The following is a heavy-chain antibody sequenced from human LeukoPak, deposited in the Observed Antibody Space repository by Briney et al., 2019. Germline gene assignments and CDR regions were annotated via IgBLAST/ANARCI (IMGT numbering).Heavy chain of an antibody. D-gene: IGHD5-18*01. Sequence: GGSLRLSCAASGFTFSSYAMSWVRQAPGKGLEWVSGISDRDGSTYYADSVKGRFTISRDNSKNTLYLQMNSLRAEDTAVYFCAKSLRGYTYGKFDYWGQETLVTVSS. CDR2: ISDRDGST. V-gene: IGHV3-23*01. J-gene: IGHJ4*02. CDR1: GFTFSSYA. CDR3: AKSLRGYTYGKFDY.